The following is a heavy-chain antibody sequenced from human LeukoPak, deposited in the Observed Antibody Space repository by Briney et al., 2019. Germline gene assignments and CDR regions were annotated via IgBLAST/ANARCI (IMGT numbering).Heavy chain of an antibody. V-gene: IGHV4-39*01. Sequence: SETLSLTCTVSGGSISSSSYYWGWIRQPPGKGLEWIGSIYYSGSTYCNPSLKSRVTISVDTSKNQFSLKLSSVTAADTAVYYCARHTTGYNWFDPWGQGTLVTVSS. CDR1: GGSISSSSYY. D-gene: IGHD4-11*01. CDR3: ARHTTGYNWFDP. CDR2: IYYSGST. J-gene: IGHJ5*02.